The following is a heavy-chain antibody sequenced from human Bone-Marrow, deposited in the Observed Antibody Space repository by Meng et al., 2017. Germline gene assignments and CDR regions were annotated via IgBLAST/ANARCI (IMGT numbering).Heavy chain of an antibody. Sequence: GESLKISCAASGFTFSSYAMHWVRQAPGKGLEWVAVISYDGSNKYYADSVKGRFTISRDNSKNTLYLQMNSLRAEDAAVYYRARAPGYSSGWYLGAFDIWGQGTRVT. CDR2: ISYDGSNK. J-gene: IGHJ3*02. V-gene: IGHV3-30*04. D-gene: IGHD6-19*01. CDR3: ARAPGYSSGWYLGAFDI. CDR1: GFTFSSYA.